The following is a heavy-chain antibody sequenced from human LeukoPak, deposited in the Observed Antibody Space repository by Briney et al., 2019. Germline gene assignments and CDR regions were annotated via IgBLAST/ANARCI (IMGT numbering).Heavy chain of an antibody. CDR2: IIPIFGTA. CDR3: ARDSVSSRGELATFDY. J-gene: IGHJ4*02. CDR1: GGTFSSYA. D-gene: IGHD6-6*01. V-gene: IGHV1-69*06. Sequence: GASVKVSCKASGGTFSSYAISWVRQAPGQGLEWMGGIIPIFGTANYAQKFQGRVTITADKSTSTAYMELSSLRSEDTAVYYCARDSVSSRGELATFDYWGQGTLVTVSS.